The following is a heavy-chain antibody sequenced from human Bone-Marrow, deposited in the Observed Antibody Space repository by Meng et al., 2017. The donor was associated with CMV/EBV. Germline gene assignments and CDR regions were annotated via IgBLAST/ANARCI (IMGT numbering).Heavy chain of an antibody. D-gene: IGHD5-24*01. CDR2: ISYDGSNK. Sequence: GGSLRLSCAASGFTFSSYAMHWVRQAPGKGLEWVAVISYDGSNKYYADSVKGRFTISRDNSKNTLYLQMNSLRAEDTAVYYCAKGEAWATIRILDYWGQGTLVTVSS. J-gene: IGHJ4*02. V-gene: IGHV3-30*04. CDR1: GFTFSSYA. CDR3: AKGEAWATIRILDY.